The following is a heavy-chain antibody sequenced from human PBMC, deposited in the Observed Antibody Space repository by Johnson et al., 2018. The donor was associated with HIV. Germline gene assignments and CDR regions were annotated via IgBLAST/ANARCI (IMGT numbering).Heavy chain of an antibody. D-gene: IGHD1-26*01. J-gene: IGHJ3*02. Sequence: MQLVESGGGVVQPGGSLRLSCAASGFTFSNAWMSWVRQAPGKGLEWVGRIKSKTDGGTTDYAAPAKGRFTISRDDSKNTLYLQMNSLKTEDTAVYYCTTSVGATLRGAFDIWGQGTMVTVSS. CDR2: IKSKTDGGTT. CDR3: TTSVGATLRGAFDI. V-gene: IGHV3-15*01. CDR1: GFTFSNAW.